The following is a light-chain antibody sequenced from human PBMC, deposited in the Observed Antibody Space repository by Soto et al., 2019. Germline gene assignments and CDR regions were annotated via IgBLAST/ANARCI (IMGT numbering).Light chain of an antibody. CDR2: SNN. CDR3: AAWEESLNGPV. CDR1: SYNIGSNT. J-gene: IGLJ2*01. V-gene: IGLV1-44*01. Sequence: QSVLTQPPSASGTPGQRVTISCSGSSYNIGSNTVHWYQQLPGTAPKLLIYSNNQRPSGVPDRFSGSKAGTSASLAISGLQAEDEADYYCAAWEESLNGPVFGGGTKLTVL.